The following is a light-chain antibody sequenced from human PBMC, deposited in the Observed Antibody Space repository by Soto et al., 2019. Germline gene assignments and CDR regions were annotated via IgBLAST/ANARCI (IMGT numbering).Light chain of an antibody. J-gene: IGKJ1*01. CDR3: QQYHSYWT. V-gene: IGKV1-5*01. Sequence: DFQMTQSPSTLSASVGDRVTITCRASQTIRSRLAWFQQKPGKAPKLLIYDASSLESGVPQRFSGSGSGTEFTLTISRLQTDDFSSYFCQQYHSYWTFGQGTKVE. CDR2: DAS. CDR1: QTIRSR.